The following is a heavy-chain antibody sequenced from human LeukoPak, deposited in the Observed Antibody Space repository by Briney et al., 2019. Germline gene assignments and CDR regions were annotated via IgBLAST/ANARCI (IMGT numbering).Heavy chain of an antibody. CDR1: GFTFDDYA. CDR3: AKGERTYSSSWDFDY. V-gene: IGHV3-9*01. J-gene: IGHJ4*02. Sequence: GGSLRLSCAASGFTFDDYAMHWVRQAPGKGLEWVSGISWNSGSIGYADSVKGRFTISRDNAKNSLYLQMNSLRAEDTALYYCAKGERTYSSSWDFDYWGQGTLVTVSS. D-gene: IGHD6-13*01. CDR2: ISWNSGSI.